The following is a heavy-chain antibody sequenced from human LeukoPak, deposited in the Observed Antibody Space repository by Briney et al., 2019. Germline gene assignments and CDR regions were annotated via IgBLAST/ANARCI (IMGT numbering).Heavy chain of an antibody. Sequence: TGGSLRLSCAASGFTFSSYAMHWVRQAPGKGLEYVSAISSNGGSTYYANSVKGRFTISRDNSKNTLYLQMNSLRAEDTAVYYCARREYSSSWFSVDYWGQGTLVTVSS. V-gene: IGHV3-64*01. D-gene: IGHD6-13*01. CDR3: ARREYSSSWFSVDY. J-gene: IGHJ4*02. CDR1: GFTFSSYA. CDR2: ISSNGGST.